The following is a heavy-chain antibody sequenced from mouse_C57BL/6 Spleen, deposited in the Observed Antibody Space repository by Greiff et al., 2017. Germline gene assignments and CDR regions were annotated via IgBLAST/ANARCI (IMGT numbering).Heavy chain of an antibody. CDR3: ARSDSFDY. CDR1: GYTFTSYT. J-gene: IGHJ2*01. CDR2: INPSSGYT. Sequence: VQLQESGAELARPGASVKMSCKASGYTFTSYTMHWVKQRPGQGLEWIGYINPSSGYTKYNQKFKDKATLTADKSSSTAYMQLSSLTSEDSAVYYGARSDSFDYWGQGTTLTVSS. V-gene: IGHV1-4*01.